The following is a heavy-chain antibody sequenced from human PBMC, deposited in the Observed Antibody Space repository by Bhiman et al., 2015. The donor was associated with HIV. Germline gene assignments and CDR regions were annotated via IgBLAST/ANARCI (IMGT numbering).Heavy chain of an antibody. V-gene: IGHV3-30*18. CDR2: LSYDGRNK. CDR3: VKADSVSYSSSWINFFDY. Sequence: QVQLVESGGGVVQPGRSLRLSCAASGFTFRNYGMNWVRQAPGKGLEWVAALSYDGRNKYFADSVKGRFTVSRDNSKNTLYLQMNSLRTEDTAVYYCVKADSVSYSSSWINFFDYWGQGTLVTVSS. J-gene: IGHJ4*02. D-gene: IGHD6-13*01. CDR1: GFTFRNYG.